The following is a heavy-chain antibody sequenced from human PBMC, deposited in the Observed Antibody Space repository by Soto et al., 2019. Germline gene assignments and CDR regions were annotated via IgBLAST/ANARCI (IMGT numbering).Heavy chain of an antibody. CDR2: INSDGSST. Sequence: EVQLVESGGGLVQPGGSLRLSCAASGFTFSSYWMHWVRQAPGKGLVWVSRINSDGSSTYYADSVKGRFTISRDNAKNTLYLPMNSLRAEDTAVYYCARAGGYAKVTLYYYGLDVWGQGTTVTVSS. CDR3: ARAGGYAKVTLYYYGLDV. J-gene: IGHJ6*02. V-gene: IGHV3-74*01. D-gene: IGHD1-26*01. CDR1: GFTFSSYW.